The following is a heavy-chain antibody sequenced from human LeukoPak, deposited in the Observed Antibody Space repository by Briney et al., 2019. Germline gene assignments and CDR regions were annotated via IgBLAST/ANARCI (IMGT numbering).Heavy chain of an antibody. CDR1: GFTFSSYI. CDR3: ARDLYRRYSGYDFGAFDI. Sequence: GGSLRLSCAASGFTFSSYIINWVRQAPGKGLEWVSSISASSDYIYYADSVKGRFTISRDNAKNSLYLQMNSLRAEDTAVYYCARDLYRRYSGYDFGAFDIWGQGTMVTVSS. V-gene: IGHV3-21*01. J-gene: IGHJ3*02. CDR2: ISASSDYI. D-gene: IGHD5-12*01.